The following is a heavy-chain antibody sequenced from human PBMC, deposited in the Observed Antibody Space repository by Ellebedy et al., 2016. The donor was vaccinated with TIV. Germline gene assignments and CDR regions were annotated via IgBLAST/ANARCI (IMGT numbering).Heavy chain of an antibody. CDR3: VRDGYRDTWYAKWFAP. V-gene: IGHV3-30*03. CDR2: ITPDGSYK. Sequence: PGGSLSLSCAASGFTFSTYGMHWVRQVPGKGLEWVAVITPDGSYKTYADSVKGRFSVSRDNSKKTVDLQMNILRPEDTAVYYCVRDGYRDTWYAKWFAPWGQGTLVMVSS. J-gene: IGHJ5*02. CDR1: GFTFSTYG. D-gene: IGHD5-12*01.